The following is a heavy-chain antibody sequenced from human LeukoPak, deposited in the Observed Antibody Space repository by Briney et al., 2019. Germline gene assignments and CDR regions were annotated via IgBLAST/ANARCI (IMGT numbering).Heavy chain of an antibody. D-gene: IGHD3-10*01. Sequence: GGSLRLSCAASGFTFSSYEMNWVRQAPGKGLEWVSYISTTGTTIYYADSVKGRFTISRDNAKNSLYLQMNSLRAEDTALYYCARAGSNFDYWGQGTLVTVFS. CDR1: GFTFSSYE. CDR3: ARAGSNFDY. J-gene: IGHJ4*02. V-gene: IGHV3-48*03. CDR2: ISTTGTTI.